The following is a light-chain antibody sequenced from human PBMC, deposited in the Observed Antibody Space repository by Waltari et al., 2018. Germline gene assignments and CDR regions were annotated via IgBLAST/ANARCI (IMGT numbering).Light chain of an antibody. CDR3: QQHHSAPLT. Sequence: DFVMTQSPDSLAVSLGERATINCRSSQSVLSNNQNYLAWYQQKPGQPPKLLFYWASPRASGVPDRYGGSGSGTDFTLTISSLQAEDVAVYYCQQHHSAPLTFGGGTKVEI. CDR1: QSVLSNNQNY. V-gene: IGKV4-1*01. J-gene: IGKJ4*01. CDR2: WAS.